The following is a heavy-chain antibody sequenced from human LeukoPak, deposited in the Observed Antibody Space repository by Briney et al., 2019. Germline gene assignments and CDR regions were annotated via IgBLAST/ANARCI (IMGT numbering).Heavy chain of an antibody. CDR2: ISHSGST. CDR1: GGSISSGGYS. V-gene: IGHV4-30-2*01. CDR3: AGVKLWNVWLAQSIVYFDY. J-gene: IGHJ4*02. Sequence: MPSETLSLTCTGSGGSISSGGYSWSRIRQPPGKGLEWIGYISHSGSTYYNPSLKSRVTISVDRSTNQFSLKVSSVTAADTAVYHCAGVKLWNVWLAQSIVYFDYWGQGTLVTVSS. D-gene: IGHD6-19*01.